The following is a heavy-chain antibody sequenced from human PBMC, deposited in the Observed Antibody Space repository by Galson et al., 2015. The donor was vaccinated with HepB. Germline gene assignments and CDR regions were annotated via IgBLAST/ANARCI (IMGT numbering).Heavy chain of an antibody. CDR1: GFTFSNAW. V-gene: IGHV3-15*04. CDR2: IGTKIDGGTT. CDR3: TTDISD. Sequence: SLRLSCAASGFTFSNAWMSWVRQAPGKGLEWVGRIGTKIDGGTTDYAAPVKGRFAISRDDSTNTLFLEMNNLKTEDTAIYYCTTDISDWGQGTLVTVSS. J-gene: IGHJ4*02.